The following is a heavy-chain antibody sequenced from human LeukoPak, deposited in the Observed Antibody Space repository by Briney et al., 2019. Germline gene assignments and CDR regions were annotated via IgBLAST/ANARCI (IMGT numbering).Heavy chain of an antibody. D-gene: IGHD1-1*01. CDR3: ARKRWNWKTHPFEDAFDI. Sequence: ASVKVSCKASGYTFTSYYMHWVRQAPGQGLEWMGIINPSGGSTSYAQKFQGRVTMTRDMSTSTVYMELSSLRSEDTAVYYCARKRWNWKTHPFEDAFDIWGQGTMVTVSS. CDR1: GYTFTSYY. J-gene: IGHJ3*02. V-gene: IGHV1-46*01. CDR2: INPSGGST.